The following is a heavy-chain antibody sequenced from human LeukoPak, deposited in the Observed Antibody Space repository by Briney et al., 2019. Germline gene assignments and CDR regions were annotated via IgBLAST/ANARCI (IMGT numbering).Heavy chain of an antibody. V-gene: IGHV4-30-4*01. CDR1: GGSLSSGDYY. CDR2: IYHTRSF. J-gene: IGHJ4*02. Sequence: SQTRSLTCTVSGGSLSSGDYYWGWIRQPPGKGLEWIVFIYHTRSFHYNPSLKSRVTISVDTSKNQFSLNLRSVTAADTAVYFCGRESRIVGTTYVWYYFDYWGQGTLVTVSS. CDR3: GRESRIVGTTYVWYYFDY. D-gene: IGHD1-26*01.